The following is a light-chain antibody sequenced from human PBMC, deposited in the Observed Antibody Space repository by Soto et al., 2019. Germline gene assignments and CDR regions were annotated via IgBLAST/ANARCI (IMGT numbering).Light chain of an antibody. Sequence: DIQMTQSPSTLSASVGDRVTITCRASQSISSWLAWYQQKPGKAPKLLIYKASSLESGVPSRFSGSGSGTDCTLTISSLQPEDFASYYCQQSYSTPVTFGQGTMVDI. J-gene: IGKJ1*01. V-gene: IGKV1-5*03. CDR2: KAS. CDR1: QSISSW. CDR3: QQSYSTPVT.